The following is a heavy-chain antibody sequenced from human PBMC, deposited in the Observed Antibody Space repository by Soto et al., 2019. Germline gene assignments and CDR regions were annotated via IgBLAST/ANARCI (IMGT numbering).Heavy chain of an antibody. Sequence: GFLRLSCVASGFSFSNYHVNWVRQAPGKGLEWISYITDSSDTVHYAESVRGRFTISRDNAESSLFLQMNSLRDEDTAVYFCARDFGHGYYLDYWGRGTLVTVSS. CDR3: ARDFGHGYYLDY. J-gene: IGHJ4*02. CDR2: ITDSSDTV. D-gene: IGHD3-3*01. CDR1: GFSFSNYH. V-gene: IGHV3-48*02.